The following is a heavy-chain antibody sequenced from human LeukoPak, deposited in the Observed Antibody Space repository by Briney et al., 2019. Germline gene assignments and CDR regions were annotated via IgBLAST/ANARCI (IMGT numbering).Heavy chain of an antibody. J-gene: IGHJ1*01. CDR2: ISGSGGST. CDR1: GFTFSSYA. CDR3: AKATTDYGDYTEYFQH. V-gene: IGHV3-23*01. D-gene: IGHD4-17*01. Sequence: PGGSLRLSCAASGFTFSSYAMSWVRQAPGKGLEWVSAISGSGGSTYYADFVKGRFTISRDNSKNTLYLQMNSLRAEDTAVYYCAKATTDYGDYTEYFQHWGQGTLVTVSS.